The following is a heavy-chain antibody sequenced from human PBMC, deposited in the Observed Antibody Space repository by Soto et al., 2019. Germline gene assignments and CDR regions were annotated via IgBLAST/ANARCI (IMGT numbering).Heavy chain of an antibody. CDR1: GGSISSYY. J-gene: IGHJ5*02. Sequence: SETLSLTCTVSGGSISSYYWTWIRQPPGKGLEWIGYIYYSGGTNYNPSLKSRVTISVDTSKNHFSLKLSSVTAADTAVYYCARYNNWFDQWGQGTPVTVSS. V-gene: IGHV4-59*08. CDR3: ARYNNWFDQ. CDR2: IYYSGGT.